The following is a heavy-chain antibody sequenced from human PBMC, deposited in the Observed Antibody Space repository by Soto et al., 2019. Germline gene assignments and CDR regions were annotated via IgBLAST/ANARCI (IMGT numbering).Heavy chain of an antibody. CDR1: GGSFSGYY. CDR2: INHSGST. V-gene: IGHV4-34*01. CDR3: ARGARNPMVRGVTWFDP. Sequence: SETLSLTCAVYGGSFSGYYWSWIRQPPGKGLEWIGEINHSGSTNYNPSLKSRVTISVDTSKNQFSLKLSSVTAADTAVYYCARGARNPMVRGVTWFDPWGQGTLVTVSS. D-gene: IGHD3-10*01. J-gene: IGHJ5*02.